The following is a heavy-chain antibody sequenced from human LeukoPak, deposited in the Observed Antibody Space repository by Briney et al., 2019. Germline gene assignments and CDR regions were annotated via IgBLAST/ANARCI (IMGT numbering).Heavy chain of an antibody. CDR1: VFTFTSYY. J-gene: IGHJ4*02. CDR2: IGVAANT. V-gene: IGHV3-13*01. CDR3: ARQNTPHGNFDY. Sequence: PGGCLRLSCAASVFTFTSYYMHWVRHATGKGLEWVSAIGVAANTFYSGSVKGRFTISRENAKNSLYLLMTSLRAEDTAVYYCARQNTPHGNFDYWGQGILVTVSS. D-gene: IGHD1-26*01.